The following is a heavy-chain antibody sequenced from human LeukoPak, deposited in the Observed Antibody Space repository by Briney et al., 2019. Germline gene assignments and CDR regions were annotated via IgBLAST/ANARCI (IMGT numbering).Heavy chain of an antibody. CDR2: INHSGST. CDR3: ARGRIVVVPAAILVSYYYYYGMDV. V-gene: IGHV4-34*01. J-gene: IGHJ6*02. D-gene: IGHD2-2*02. CDR1: GGSFSGYY. Sequence: SETLSLTCAVYGGSFSGYYWSWIRQPPGKGLEWIGEINHSGSTNYNPSLKSRVTTSVDTSKNQFSLKLSSVTAADTAVYYCARGRIVVVPAAILVSYYYYYGMDVWGQGTTVTVSS.